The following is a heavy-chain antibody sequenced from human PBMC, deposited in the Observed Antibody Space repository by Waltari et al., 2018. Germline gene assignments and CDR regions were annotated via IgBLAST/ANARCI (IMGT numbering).Heavy chain of an antibody. D-gene: IGHD3-22*01. Sequence: EVQLVESGGGLVQPGGSLRLSCAASGFIFTRHEMNWVRQAPGKGLEWVSYVSSSGSTEYYADSVKGRFTISRDNATNSLYLQMSSLRAEDTAVYYFVRESGYYYDFWGQGTLVTVSS. J-gene: IGHJ4*02. V-gene: IGHV3-48*03. CDR1: GFIFTRHE. CDR3: VRESGYYYDF. CDR2: VSSSGSTE.